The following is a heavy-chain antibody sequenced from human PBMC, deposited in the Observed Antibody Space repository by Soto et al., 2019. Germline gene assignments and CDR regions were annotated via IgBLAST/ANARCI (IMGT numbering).Heavy chain of an antibody. CDR2: ISRSGGTT. CDR1: GFTFSFYG. CDR3: ARENCTNGVCYAFSCDY. Sequence: GGSLRLSCAGSGFTFSFYGMSWVRQAPGKGLGWVSSISRSGGTTFYADSVKGRFTISRDNSKNTLYLQMNSLRAEDTAVYYWARENCTNGVCYAFSCDYWGQGTLVTVSS. V-gene: IGHV3-23*01. J-gene: IGHJ4*02. D-gene: IGHD2-8*01.